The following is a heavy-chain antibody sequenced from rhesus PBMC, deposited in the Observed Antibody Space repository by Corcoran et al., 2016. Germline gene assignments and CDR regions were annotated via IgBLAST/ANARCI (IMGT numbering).Heavy chain of an antibody. D-gene: IGHD7-45*01. CDR3: ARTNWGTPYWYFDI. CDR2: IPYSGST. CDR1: GSSISSGYS. J-gene: IGHJ2*01. V-gene: IGHV4-122*02. Sequence: QVQLQESGPGLVKPSETLSLTCAVSGSSISSGYSWSWIRQPPGKGLEWIGYIPYSGSTSYNPSLKSRVTISRDTSKNQFSLKLSSVTAADTAVYYCARTNWGTPYWYFDIWGPGTPITISS.